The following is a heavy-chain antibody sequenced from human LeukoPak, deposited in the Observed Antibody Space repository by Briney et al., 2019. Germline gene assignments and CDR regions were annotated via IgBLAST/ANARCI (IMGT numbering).Heavy chain of an antibody. CDR3: AWWGVTEAFDI. J-gene: IGHJ3*02. V-gene: IGHV3-23*01. CDR1: GFTFSDHG. Sequence: GGSLRLSCVASGFTFSDHGMHWVRQAPGKGLEWVSAISGSGGSTYYADSVRGRFTISRDNSKNTLYLQMNSLRAEDTAVYYCAWWGVTEAFDIWGQGTMVTVSS. D-gene: IGHD2-15*01. CDR2: ISGSGGST.